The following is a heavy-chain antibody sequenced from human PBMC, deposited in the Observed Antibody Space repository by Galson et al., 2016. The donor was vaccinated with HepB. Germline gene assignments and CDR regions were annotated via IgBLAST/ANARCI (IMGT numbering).Heavy chain of an antibody. Sequence: TLSLTCTVSGGSISSGGGYYWNWIRQHPGKGLEWIGYIYHSGNAHYNPSLKSRVTISVDTSKDQFSLKLTSVTAADTAVYYCARGSGYCSSTSCYAGPFEYWGQGTLVTVPS. J-gene: IGHJ4*02. V-gene: IGHV4-31*03. CDR3: ARGSGYCSSTSCYAGPFEY. CDR2: IYHSGNA. D-gene: IGHD2-2*01. CDR1: GGSISSGGGYY.